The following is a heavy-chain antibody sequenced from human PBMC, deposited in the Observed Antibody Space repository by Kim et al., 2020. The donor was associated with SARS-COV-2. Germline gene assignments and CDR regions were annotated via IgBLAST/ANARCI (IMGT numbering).Heavy chain of an antibody. Sequence: GGSLRLSCAASGFMFSNYNMNWVRQAPGKGLEWVSYISSSTTTIYSADSVKGRFTISRDNGKNSLYLEMHSLRAEDTAVYYCARDAAEFNYCMDVWGQGT. CDR2: ISSSTTTI. J-gene: IGHJ6*02. CDR3: ARDAAEFNYCMDV. D-gene: IGHD6-13*01. V-gene: IGHV3-48*01. CDR1: GFMFSNYN.